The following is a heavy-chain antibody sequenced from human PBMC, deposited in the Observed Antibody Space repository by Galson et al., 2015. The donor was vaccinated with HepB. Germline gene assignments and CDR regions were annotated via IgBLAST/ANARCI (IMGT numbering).Heavy chain of an antibody. CDR3: AKDGRFSGSHWDYGMDV. D-gene: IGHD1-26*01. CDR1: GFTFSSYG. V-gene: IGHV3-30*18. Sequence: SLRLSCAASGFTFSSYGMHWVRQAPGKGLEWVAVISYDGSNKYYADSVKGRFTISRDNSKNTLYLQMNSLRAEDTAVYYCAKDGRFSGSHWDYGMDVWGQGTTVTVSS. CDR2: ISYDGSNK. J-gene: IGHJ6*02.